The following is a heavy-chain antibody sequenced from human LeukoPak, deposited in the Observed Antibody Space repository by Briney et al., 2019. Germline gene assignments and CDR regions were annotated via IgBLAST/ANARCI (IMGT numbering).Heavy chain of an antibody. CDR2: MSASSGNT. Sequence: PLASVKVSCKASGYTFTNYDINWVRQATGQGLEWLGWMSASSGNTGYAQKFQGRVSMTRATSISTAYLELSSLTFEDTAVYYCARTPPKGDIDYWGQGTLVTVSS. D-gene: IGHD2-21*02. J-gene: IGHJ4*02. CDR1: GYTFTNYD. CDR3: ARTPPKGDIDY. V-gene: IGHV1-8*01.